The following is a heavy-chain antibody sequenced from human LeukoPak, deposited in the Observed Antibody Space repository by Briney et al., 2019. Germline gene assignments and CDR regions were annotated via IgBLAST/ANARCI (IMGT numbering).Heavy chain of an antibody. CDR2: VNPNTGTT. J-gene: IGHJ4*02. V-gene: IGHV1-2*02. D-gene: IGHD6-19*01. CDR3: AKDWGIAMTGLYSFDH. Sequence: ASVRVSCKTSGYPFRGYDVHWVRQAPGQGLEWMGWVNPNTGTTSSAKKFQGRVTMTTDTSINPVYMELRSLISDDTAMYYCAKDWGIAMTGLYSFDHWGQGTLVAVSS. CDR1: GYPFRGYD.